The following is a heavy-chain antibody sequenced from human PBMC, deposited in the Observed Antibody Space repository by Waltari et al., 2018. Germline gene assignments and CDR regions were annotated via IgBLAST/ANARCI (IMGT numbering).Heavy chain of an antibody. J-gene: IGHJ4*02. CDR2: TNTDGSFT. CDR1: GFTFSSYR. V-gene: IGHV3-74*01. CDR3: VRGSLNPGFDY. Sequence: EVQLVESGGGLVQPGGSLRLSCSVSGFTFSSYRINWCRQTPGEGLVWLSRTNTDGSFTNYADSVEGRFTMSRDNAKDTVYLQMNSLRAEDTAIYYCVRGSLNPGFDYWGQGTLVTVSS.